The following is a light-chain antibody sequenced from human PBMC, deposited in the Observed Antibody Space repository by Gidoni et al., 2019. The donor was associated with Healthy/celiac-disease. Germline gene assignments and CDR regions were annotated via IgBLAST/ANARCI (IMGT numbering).Light chain of an antibody. CDR2: DVS. CDR1: SSDVGGYNY. Sequence: PGQSITISCTGTSSDVGGYNYVSWYQQHPGKAPKLMIYDVSNRPSGFSNRFSGSKSGNTASLTISGLQAEDEADYYCSSYTSSSSVVFGGGTKLTVL. J-gene: IGLJ2*01. CDR3: SSYTSSSSVV. V-gene: IGLV2-14*03.